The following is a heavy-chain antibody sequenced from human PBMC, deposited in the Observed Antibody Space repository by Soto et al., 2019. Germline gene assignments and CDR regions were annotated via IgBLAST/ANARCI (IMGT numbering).Heavy chain of an antibody. CDR1: GYTFTSYG. Sequence: ASVKVSCKASGYTFTSYGISWVRQAPGQGLEWMGWISAYNGNTNYAQKLQGRVTMTTDTSTSTAYMELRSLRSDDTAVYYCARDLPQQLVLLIDYWGQGTLVTVYS. J-gene: IGHJ4*02. V-gene: IGHV1-18*01. CDR3: ARDLPQQLVLLIDY. CDR2: ISAYNGNT. D-gene: IGHD6-13*01.